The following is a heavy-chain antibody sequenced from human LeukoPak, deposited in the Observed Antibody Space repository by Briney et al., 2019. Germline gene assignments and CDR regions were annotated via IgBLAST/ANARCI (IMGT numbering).Heavy chain of an antibody. J-gene: IGHJ4*02. CDR2: FYYSGST. D-gene: IGHD3-22*01. V-gene: IGHV4-39*01. CDR3: ARSTWLLDK. Sequence: SETLSLTCTVSGDSISSNNYYWGWIRQPPGKGLEWIGSFYYSGSTYYNPSLKSRVTISVDTSKNQFSLKVSSVTAADTAVYYCARSTWLLDKWGQGTLVTVSS. CDR1: GDSISSNNYY.